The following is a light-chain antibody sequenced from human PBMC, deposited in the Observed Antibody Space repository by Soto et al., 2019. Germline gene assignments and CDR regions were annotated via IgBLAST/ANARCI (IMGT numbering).Light chain of an antibody. CDR1: SSDVGGYNY. CDR3: SSYTSSSPYV. Sequence: QSLLNQPASVSGSPGQSITISCTGTSSDVGGYNYVSWYQQHPGKAPKLMIYEVSNRPSGVSNRFSGSKSGNTASLTISGLQAEDEADYYCSSYTSSSPYVFGTGTKVTVL. CDR2: EVS. J-gene: IGLJ1*01. V-gene: IGLV2-14*01.